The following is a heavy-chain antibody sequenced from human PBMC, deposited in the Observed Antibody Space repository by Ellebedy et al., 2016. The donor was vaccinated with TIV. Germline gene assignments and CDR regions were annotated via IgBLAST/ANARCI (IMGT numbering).Heavy chain of an antibody. Sequence: PGGSLRLSCTASGFTFSTYAMRWVRQAPGRGPEWVSLISGDAGTTYYADSVRGRITIARDNSQNTLYLHMNGLRAEDTALYYCARDLAYCTDGACYSGTFDCWGQGTMVTVSS. CDR2: ISGDAGTT. V-gene: IGHV3-23*01. D-gene: IGHD2-15*01. J-gene: IGHJ3*01. CDR1: GFTFSTYA. CDR3: ARDLAYCTDGACYSGTFDC.